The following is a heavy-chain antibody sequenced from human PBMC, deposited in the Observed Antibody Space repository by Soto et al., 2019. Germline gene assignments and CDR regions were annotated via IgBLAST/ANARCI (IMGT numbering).Heavy chain of an antibody. CDR1: GGSFSGYY. CDR3: ARGPSIAAAGIAFDY. V-gene: IGHV4-34*01. Sequence: PSETLSLTCAVYGGSFSGYYWSWIRQPPGKGLEWIGEINHSGSTNYNPSLKSRVTISVDTSKNQFSLTLSSVTAADTAVYYCARGPSIAAAGIAFDYWGQGTLVTVSS. J-gene: IGHJ4*02. D-gene: IGHD6-13*01. CDR2: INHSGST.